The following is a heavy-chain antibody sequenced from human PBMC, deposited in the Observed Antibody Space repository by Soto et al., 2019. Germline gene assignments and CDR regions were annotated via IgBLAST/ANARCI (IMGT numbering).Heavy chain of an antibody. V-gene: IGHV4-30-4*01. CDR1: GDSISTIYYS. CDR3: ARGRYCLTGSCFQKWFDS. D-gene: IGHD2-15*01. CDR2: IYNSATT. Sequence: PSETLSLTCSVCGDSISTIYYSWAWIRQPPGQTLEYIGYIYNSATTYYNPSFEGRVAISLDTSKSQFSLTVTSVTAGDTAVYFCARGRYCLTGSCFQKWFDSWGRRTLVPVSS. J-gene: IGHJ5*01.